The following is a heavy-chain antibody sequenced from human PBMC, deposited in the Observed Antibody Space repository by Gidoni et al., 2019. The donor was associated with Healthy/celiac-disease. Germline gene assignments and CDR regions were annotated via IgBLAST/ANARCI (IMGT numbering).Heavy chain of an antibody. D-gene: IGHD2-2*01. J-gene: IGHJ6*02. Sequence: QVQLVQSGAEVKKPGSSVKVSCKASGGTFSSYAISWVRQAPGQGLEWMGGIIPIFGTANYAQKFQGRVTITADESTSTAYMELSSLRSEDTAVYYCAREEVSVVVPAATSTYYYYGMDVWGQGTTVTVSS. V-gene: IGHV1-69*01. CDR2: IIPIFGTA. CDR3: AREEVSVVVPAATSTYYYYGMDV. CDR1: GGTFSSYA.